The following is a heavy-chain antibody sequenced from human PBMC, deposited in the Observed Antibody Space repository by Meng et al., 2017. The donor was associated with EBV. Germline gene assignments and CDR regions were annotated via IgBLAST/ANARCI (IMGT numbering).Heavy chain of an antibody. CDR1: GGPLRNYA. J-gene: IGHJ4*02. CDR3: ASESGRGYTPDY. D-gene: IGHD3-10*01. CDR2: FLPTLGAP. V-gene: IGHV1-69*01. Sequence: VQLVQSAADVKKPGSSVKVSCRTSGGPLRNYAISWVRQAPGQGLEWLGGFLPTLGAPNYAQKFHGRVSITADESTSTHYMALSSLRSEDTAVYYCASESGRGYTPDYWGQGTLVTVSS.